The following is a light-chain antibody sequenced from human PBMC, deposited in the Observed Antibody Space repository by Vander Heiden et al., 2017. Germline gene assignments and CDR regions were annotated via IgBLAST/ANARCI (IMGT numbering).Light chain of an antibody. CDR1: QTISRF. CDR2: ASS. CDR3: QQRDSSPRT. Sequence: DIQMTQSPSSLSASVGDRVTITCRASQTISRFVNWYQQKPGKAPKVLIYASSSLQSGVPSRFSGSGSGTDFTLTISRLQPEDFATYYCQQRDSSPRTFGQGTKVEIK. V-gene: IGKV1-39*01. J-gene: IGKJ1*01.